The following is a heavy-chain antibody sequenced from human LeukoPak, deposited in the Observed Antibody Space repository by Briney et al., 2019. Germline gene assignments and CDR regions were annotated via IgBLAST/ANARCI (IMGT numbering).Heavy chain of an antibody. V-gene: IGHV4-39*01. CDR3: ARVVYYYDVSGYSFDL. CDR1: GDSFSSSSYY. D-gene: IGHD3-22*01. J-gene: IGHJ2*01. Sequence: SDPLSLTCSVSGDSFSSSSYYWGWIRQPPGKGLEWFGSINYSGTTYYNPSLKSRVTISVDTSKNQFSLTLSAVTVADTAVYYCARVVYYYDVSGYSFDLWGRGTLVTVSS. CDR2: INYSGTT.